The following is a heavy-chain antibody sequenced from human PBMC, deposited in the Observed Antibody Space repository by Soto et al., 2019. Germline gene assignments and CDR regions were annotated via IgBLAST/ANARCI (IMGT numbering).Heavy chain of an antibody. Sequence: SLRLSCEASGFTFSSYWMSWVRQAPGKGLGWVANIKQDGSEKYYVDSVKGRFTISRDNAKNSLYTQMNSLRAEDTAVYYCAGDLHLLPLDYWGQGTLVTVSS. V-gene: IGHV3-7*03. CDR1: GFTFSSYW. D-gene: IGHD1-26*01. J-gene: IGHJ4*02. CDR3: AGDLHLLPLDY. CDR2: IKQDGSEK.